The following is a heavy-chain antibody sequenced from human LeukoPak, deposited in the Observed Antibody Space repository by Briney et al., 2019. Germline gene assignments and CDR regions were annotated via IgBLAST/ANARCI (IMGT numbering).Heavy chain of an antibody. Sequence: PGGSLRLSCAASGFTFSSYSMNWVRQAPGKGLEWVSYISSSSSTIYYADSVKGRFTISRDNAKNSLYLQMNSLRAEDTAVYYCARDYMRCGGSCYDYWGQGTLVTVSS. CDR1: GFTFSSYS. CDR3: ARDYMRCGGSCYDY. D-gene: IGHD2-15*01. J-gene: IGHJ4*02. V-gene: IGHV3-48*04. CDR2: ISSSSSTI.